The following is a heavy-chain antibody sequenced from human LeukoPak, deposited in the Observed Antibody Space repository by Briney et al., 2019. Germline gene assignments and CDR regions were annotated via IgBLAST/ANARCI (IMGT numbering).Heavy chain of an antibody. V-gene: IGHV1-2*02. CDR2: INPNSGGT. CDR1: GYTFTGYY. CDR3: ARAYDSSGYLFFDY. D-gene: IGHD3-22*01. J-gene: IGHJ4*02. Sequence: ASVKVSCKASGYTFTGYYMHWVRQAPGQGLEWMGWINPNSGGTNYAQKFQGRVTKTRDTPISTAYMELSRLRSDDTAVYYCARAYDSSGYLFFDYWGQGTLVTVSS.